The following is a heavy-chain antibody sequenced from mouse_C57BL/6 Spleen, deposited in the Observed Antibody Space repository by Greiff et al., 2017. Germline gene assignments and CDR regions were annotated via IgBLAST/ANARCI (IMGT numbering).Heavy chain of an antibody. Sequence: QVRVKQSGPGLVQPSQSLSITCTVSGFSLTSYGVHWVRQSPGKGLEWLGVIWSGGSTDYNAAFISRLSISKDNSKSQVFFKMNSLQADDTAIYYCARNRGTTVVADFDYWGQGTTLTVSS. CDR3: ARNRGTTVVADFDY. J-gene: IGHJ2*01. V-gene: IGHV2-2*01. CDR1: GFSLTSYG. CDR2: IWSGGST. D-gene: IGHD1-1*01.